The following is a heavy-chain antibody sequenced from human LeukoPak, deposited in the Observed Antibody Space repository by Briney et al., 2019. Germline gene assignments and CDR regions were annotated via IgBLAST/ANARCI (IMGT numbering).Heavy chain of an antibody. CDR3: AKALNYYDSRPIDY. J-gene: IGHJ4*02. Sequence: PGGSPRLSCAASGFTFSSYGMHWVRQAPGKGLEWVAFIRYDGSNKYYADSVKGRFTISRDNSKNTLYLQMNSLRAEDTAVYYCAKALNYYDSRPIDYWGQGTLVTVSS. D-gene: IGHD3-22*01. CDR1: GFTFSSYG. CDR2: IRYDGSNK. V-gene: IGHV3-30*02.